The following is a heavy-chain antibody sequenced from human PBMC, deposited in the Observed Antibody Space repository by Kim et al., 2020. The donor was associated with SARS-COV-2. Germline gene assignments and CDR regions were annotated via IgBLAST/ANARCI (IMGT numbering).Heavy chain of an antibody. V-gene: IGHV3-30*01. J-gene: IGHJ4*02. D-gene: IGHD3-10*01. CDR3: ARGPNYYGSDTSFDY. Sequence: DSVKGRFTISRDNSKNTLYLQMNSLRAEDTAVYYCARGPNYYGSDTSFDYWGQGTLVTVSS.